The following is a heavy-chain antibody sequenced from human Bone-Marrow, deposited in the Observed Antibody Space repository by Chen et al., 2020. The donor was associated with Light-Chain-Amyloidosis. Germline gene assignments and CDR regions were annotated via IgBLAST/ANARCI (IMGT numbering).Heavy chain of an antibody. V-gene: IGHV5-51*01. Sequence: VQLEQSGPEVKKPGESLKTICRGSGYTFPNYWIGWVRQMPGKGLEWMGVIYPDDSDARYSPSFEGQVTISTDKSIPTAYLQWRSLKASDTAMYYCARRRDGYTFAYWGQGTLVTVSS. CDR1: GYTFPNYW. J-gene: IGHJ4*02. CDR3: ARRRDGYTFAY. D-gene: IGHD5-12*01. CDR2: IYPDDSDA.